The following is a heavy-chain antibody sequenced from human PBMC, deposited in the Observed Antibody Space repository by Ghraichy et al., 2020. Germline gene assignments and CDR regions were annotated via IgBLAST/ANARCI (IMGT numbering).Heavy chain of an antibody. CDR3: AKAYGYCSGGSCS. Sequence: LSLTCAASGFTFSSYAMSWVRQAPGKGLEWVSAISGSGGSTYYADSVKGRFTISRDNSKNTLYLQMNSLRAEDTAVYYCAKAYGYCSGGSCSWGQGTLVTVSS. CDR2: ISGSGGST. J-gene: IGHJ4*02. V-gene: IGHV3-23*01. CDR1: GFTFSSYA. D-gene: IGHD2-15*01.